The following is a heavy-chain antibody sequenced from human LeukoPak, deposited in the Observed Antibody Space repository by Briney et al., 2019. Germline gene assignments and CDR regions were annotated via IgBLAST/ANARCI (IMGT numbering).Heavy chain of an antibody. CDR3: ARTYYYDSSGYHFDY. CDR1: GYTFTSYY. CDR2: IIPIFDTG. D-gene: IGHD3-22*01. V-gene: IGHV1-69*06. Sequence: ASVKVSCKASGYTFTSYYMHWVRQAPGQGLEWMGGIIPIFDTGNYAQKFQGRVTITADKSTSTAYMELSSLRSEDTAVYYCARTYYYDSSGYHFDYWGQGTLVTVSS. J-gene: IGHJ4*02.